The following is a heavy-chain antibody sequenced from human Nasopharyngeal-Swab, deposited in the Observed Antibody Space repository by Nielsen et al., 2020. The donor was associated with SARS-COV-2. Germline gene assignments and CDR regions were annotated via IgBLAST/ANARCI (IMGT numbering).Heavy chain of an antibody. V-gene: IGHV1-24*01. J-gene: IGHJ6*02. D-gene: IGHD4-11*01. CDR1: GYTLTELS. CDR3: ATATMTTVNNYYGMDV. Sequence: ASVKVSCKVSGYTLTELSMHWVRQAPGKGLEWMGGFDPEDGETIYAQKFQGRVTMTEDTPTDTAYMELSSLRSEDAAVYYCATATMTTVNNYYGMDVWGQGTTVTVSS. CDR2: FDPEDGET.